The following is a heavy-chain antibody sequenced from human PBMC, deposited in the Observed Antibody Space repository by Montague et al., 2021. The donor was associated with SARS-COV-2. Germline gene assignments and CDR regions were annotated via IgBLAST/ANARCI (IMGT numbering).Heavy chain of an antibody. CDR3: ARLPYDNSYGMDV. CDR2: IDYSGST. CDR1: GGSISTYY. Sequence: SETLSLTCTVSGGSISTYYWNWIRQFPGKGLEWIGYIDYSGSTNXXPSLQSRVIISVDRSKTQFSLKLNSVTAADTAIYYCARLPYDNSYGMDVWGQGTTVTVSS. V-gene: IGHV4-59*01. J-gene: IGHJ6*02. D-gene: IGHD3-9*01.